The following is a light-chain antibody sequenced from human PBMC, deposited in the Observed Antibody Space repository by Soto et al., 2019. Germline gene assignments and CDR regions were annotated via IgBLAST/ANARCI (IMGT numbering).Light chain of an antibody. CDR2: DTS. CDR3: QQRGSWPPT. J-gene: IGKJ5*01. Sequence: EIVLTQSPATLSLSPGERDTLSCRASQDIRSSLAWYQQKLGRAPRLLIHDTSNRATGVPARFSGSGSGTDFTLTISSLEPEDFGVYYCQQRGSWPPTFGQGTLLEIK. CDR1: QDIRSS. V-gene: IGKV3-11*01.